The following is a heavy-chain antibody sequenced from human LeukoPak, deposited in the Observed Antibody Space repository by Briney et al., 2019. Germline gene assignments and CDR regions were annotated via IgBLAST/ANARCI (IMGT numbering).Heavy chain of an antibody. Sequence: QPGGSLRLSCAASGFTFSSCAMSWVRQAPGRGLEWVSGISGSGGGTYYADSVKGRFTISRDNAKNSLYLQMNSLRAEDTAVYYCARVEQLPRYYYYYYMDVWGKGTTVTVSS. CDR2: ISGSGGGT. D-gene: IGHD6-13*01. CDR3: ARVEQLPRYYYYYYMDV. V-gene: IGHV3-23*01. J-gene: IGHJ6*03. CDR1: GFTFSSCA.